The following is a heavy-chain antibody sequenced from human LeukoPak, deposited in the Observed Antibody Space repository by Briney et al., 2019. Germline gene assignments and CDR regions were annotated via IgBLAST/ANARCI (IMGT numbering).Heavy chain of an antibody. D-gene: IGHD6-19*01. CDR3: ARDPSQYSSGWYGYYFDY. J-gene: IGHJ4*02. CDR1: GFTFNSYA. Sequence: GGSLRLSCAVSGFTFNSYAMSWVRQAPGKGLDWVSGISASGGSTYYAASVKGRFTISRDNAKNSLYLQMNSLRAEDTAVYYCARDPSQYSSGWYGYYFDYWGQGTLVTVSS. CDR2: ISASGGST. V-gene: IGHV3-23*01.